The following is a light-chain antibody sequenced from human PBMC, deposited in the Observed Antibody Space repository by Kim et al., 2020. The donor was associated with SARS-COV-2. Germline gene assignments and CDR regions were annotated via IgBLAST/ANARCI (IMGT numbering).Light chain of an antibody. CDR2: GAS. CDR3: QQYHHWPHLLS. J-gene: IGKJ4*01. CDR1: QRINTN. Sequence: EIVLTQSPVTLSVSPGARATFSCRASQRINTNLAWYQHKPGQPPRLLIFGASTRATDIPARFSGSGSGTEFTLTIRSLQSEDFAVYYCQQYHHWPHLLSFGGGTKLEI. V-gene: IGKV3D-15*01.